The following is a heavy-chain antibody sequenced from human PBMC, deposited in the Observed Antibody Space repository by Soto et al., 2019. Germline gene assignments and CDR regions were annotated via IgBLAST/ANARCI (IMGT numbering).Heavy chain of an antibody. CDR3: AHTTYFDWLFQDYFDY. J-gene: IGHJ4*02. Sequence: SGPTLVNPTQTLTLTCSFSWFSLSTSGLAVGWIRQPPGKALEWLALIYWDDDKRYSPSLKSRLTITKDTSKNQVVLTMTNMDPVDTATYYCAHTTYFDWLFQDYFDYWGQGTLVNVSS. V-gene: IGHV2-5*02. D-gene: IGHD3-9*01. CDR1: WFSLSTSGLA. CDR2: IYWDDDK.